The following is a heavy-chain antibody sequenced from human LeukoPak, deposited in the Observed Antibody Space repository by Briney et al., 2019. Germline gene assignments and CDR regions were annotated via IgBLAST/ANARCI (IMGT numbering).Heavy chain of an antibody. CDR3: ARGKPSSWYLKGIWFDP. D-gene: IGHD6-13*01. Sequence: SETLSLTCAVYGGSFSGYYWSWVRQPPGKGLEWIGEINHSGSTNYNPPLKSRVTISVDTSKNQFSLKLSSVTAADTAVYYCARGKPSSWYLKGIWFDPWGQGTLVTVSS. CDR2: INHSGST. CDR1: GGSFSGYY. J-gene: IGHJ5*02. V-gene: IGHV4-34*01.